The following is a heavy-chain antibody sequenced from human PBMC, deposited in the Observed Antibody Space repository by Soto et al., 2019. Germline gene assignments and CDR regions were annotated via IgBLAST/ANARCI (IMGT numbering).Heavy chain of an antibody. D-gene: IGHD3-3*01. CDR3: ARWSYLDY. Sequence: GGSLRLSXAASGFSFGSYALSWVRQAPGKGLEWVSTISGSDGKTFYADSVKGRFSISRDTSQSTLYLQMNSLRADDTAMYYCARWSYLDYWGQGTRVTVSS. CDR1: GFSFGSYA. J-gene: IGHJ4*02. V-gene: IGHV3-23*01. CDR2: ISGSDGKT.